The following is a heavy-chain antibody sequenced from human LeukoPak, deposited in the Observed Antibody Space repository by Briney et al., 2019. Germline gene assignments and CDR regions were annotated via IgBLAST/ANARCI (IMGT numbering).Heavy chain of an antibody. CDR3: ARVTMVRGVIIHWFDP. CDR1: GGTFSSYA. CDR2: IIPIFGTA. Sequence: SVKVCCKASGGTFSSYAISWVRQAPGQGLEWMGGIIPIFGTANYAQKFQGRVTITADESTSTAYMELSSLRSEDTAVYYCARVTMVRGVIIHWFDPWGQGTLVTVS. D-gene: IGHD3-10*01. V-gene: IGHV1-69*13. J-gene: IGHJ5*02.